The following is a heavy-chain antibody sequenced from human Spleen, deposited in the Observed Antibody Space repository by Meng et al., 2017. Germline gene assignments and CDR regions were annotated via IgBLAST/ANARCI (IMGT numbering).Heavy chain of an antibody. D-gene: IGHD5-24*01. CDR1: GGSFSDYY. CDR2: INHSGST. CDR3: ARGPTTMAHDFDY. V-gene: IGHV4-34*01. Sequence: QVQLQQWGAGLLKASEPLSLPCVVSGGSFSDYYWSWIRQPPGKGLEWIGEINHSGSTNYNPSLESRATISVDTSQNNLSLKLSSVTAADSAVYYCARGPTTMAHDFDYWGQGTLVTVSS. J-gene: IGHJ4*02.